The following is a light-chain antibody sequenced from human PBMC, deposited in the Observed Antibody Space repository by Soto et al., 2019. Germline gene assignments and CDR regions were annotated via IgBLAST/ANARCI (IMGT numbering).Light chain of an antibody. CDR3: QQTYSTRYT. J-gene: IGKJ2*01. CDR1: RTINTY. V-gene: IGKV1-39*01. Sequence: DVRMTQSPSSLSASVGDTITITCRASRTINTYLNWFQQKPGEPPRLLIFAASSLQSGVPSRFYGSASGTDFTLTISRLRPEDFATYYCQQTYSTRYTFGQGTKVDIK. CDR2: AAS.